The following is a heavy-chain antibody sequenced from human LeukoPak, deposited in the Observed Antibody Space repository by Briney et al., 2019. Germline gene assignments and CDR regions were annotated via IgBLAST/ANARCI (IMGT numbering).Heavy chain of an antibody. D-gene: IGHD3-22*01. V-gene: IGHV4-31*03. CDR2: IYFSGST. CDR3: ARGSYYYDNSGYFPPLDH. CDR1: GGSLTNANYS. Sequence: SETLSLTCTVSGGSLTNANYSWSWIRQHPGRGLEWIGYIYFSGSTHYNPSLKSRVTMSVDTSRNQFSLQLTSVTAADTAVYYCARGSYYYDNSGYFPPLDHWGQGTLVTVSS. J-gene: IGHJ4*02.